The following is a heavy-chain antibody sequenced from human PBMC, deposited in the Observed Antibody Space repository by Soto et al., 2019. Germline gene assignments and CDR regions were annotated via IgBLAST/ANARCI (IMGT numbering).Heavy chain of an antibody. V-gene: IGHV3-7*01. D-gene: IGHD2-2*01. CDR3: VRGCNRAGCPYVVDY. CDR1: GFSFSAYW. J-gene: IGHJ4*02. CDR2: IKHEGNGK. Sequence: TGGSLRLSCAASGFSFSAYWMSWVLQAPGMGLEWVGNIKHEGNGKYYVDCVKGRFTISRDCAKSTRYRQMDSLRAEDTAVYYCVRGCNRAGCPYVVDYGGQGALVTVSS.